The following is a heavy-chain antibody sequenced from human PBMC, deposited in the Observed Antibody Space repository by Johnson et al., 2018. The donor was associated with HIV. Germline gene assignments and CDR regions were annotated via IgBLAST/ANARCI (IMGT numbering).Heavy chain of an antibody. Sequence: VQLVESGGGLVKPGGSLRLSCAASGFTFSNAWMSWVRQAPGKGLEWVGRIKSKTDGGTTDYAAPVKGRFTISRDDSKNTLYLQMNSLKTEDTAVYYCTREGRTGPDTFDIWGQGTMLTVSS. CDR3: TREGRTGPDTFDI. CDR2: IKSKTDGGTT. J-gene: IGHJ3*02. CDR1: GFTFSNAW. V-gene: IGHV3-15*01.